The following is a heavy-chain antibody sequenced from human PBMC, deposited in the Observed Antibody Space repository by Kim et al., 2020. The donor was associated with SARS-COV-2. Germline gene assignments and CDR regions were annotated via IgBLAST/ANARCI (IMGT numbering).Heavy chain of an antibody. J-gene: IGHJ6*02. D-gene: IGHD3-10*01. CDR3: ARDLAHRASLLWFVDGMDV. CDR1: GYSISSGYY. CDR2: IYHSGST. V-gene: IGHV4-38-2*02. Sequence: SETLSLTCTVSGYSISSGYYWGWIRQPPGKGLEWIGSIYHSGSTYYNPSLKSRVTISVDTSKNQFSLKLSSVTAADTAVYYCARDLAHRASLLWFVDGMDVWGQGTTVTVSS.